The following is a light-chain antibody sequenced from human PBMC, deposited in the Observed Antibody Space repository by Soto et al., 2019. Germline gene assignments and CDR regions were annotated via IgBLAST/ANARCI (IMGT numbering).Light chain of an antibody. CDR2: DAS. Sequence: EIVLTQSPATLSLSPGERATLSCRASQTVSIYLAWYQQKPGQAPRLLIYDASNRATGIPARFSGGGSGTDFTLTISSLEPEDLAVYYCHQHNNWPLTFGGGTKVEIK. V-gene: IGKV3-11*01. J-gene: IGKJ4*01. CDR3: HQHNNWPLT. CDR1: QTVSIY.